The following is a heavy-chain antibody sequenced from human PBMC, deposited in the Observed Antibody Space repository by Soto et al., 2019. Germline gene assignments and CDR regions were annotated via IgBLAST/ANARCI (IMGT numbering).Heavy chain of an antibody. D-gene: IGHD3-10*01. CDR2: IKGDGISK. J-gene: IGHJ4*02. V-gene: IGHV3-74*01. Sequence: EVQLVESGGGLVQSGGSLRLSCAASGFTLSSYWMHWVRQAPGKGLVWVSRIKGDGISKNYADSVKGQFTISRDNAKDTVFLQMNGLSADDTAVYYCARGAMGNYYTDYWGQGTLGSVSS. CDR1: GFTLSSYW. CDR3: ARGAMGNYYTDY.